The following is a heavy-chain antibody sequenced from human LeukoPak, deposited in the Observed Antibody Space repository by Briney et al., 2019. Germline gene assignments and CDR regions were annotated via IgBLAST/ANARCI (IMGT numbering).Heavy chain of an antibody. CDR3: ARLKFYDSTGYSPGHYMDV. CDR2: LYPGVST. CDR1: GGPIYSYY. Sequence: SETLSLTCTVSGGPIYSYYWSWIRQTAGKGLEWIGRLYPGVSTNYNPSLRSRVTMSVDTSKNQFALKLSAVTAADTAVYYCARLKFYDSTGYSPGHYMDVWGKGTTVTVSS. J-gene: IGHJ6*03. V-gene: IGHV4-4*07. D-gene: IGHD3-22*01.